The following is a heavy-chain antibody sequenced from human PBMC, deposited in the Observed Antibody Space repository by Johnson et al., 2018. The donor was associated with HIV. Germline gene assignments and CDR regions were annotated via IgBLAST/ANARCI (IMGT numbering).Heavy chain of an antibody. Sequence: VQLVESGGGVVRPGGSLRLSCAASGFTFSSYAMSWVRQAPGKGLEWVSAISGSGGSTYYADSVKGRFTISRDNAKNSLYLQMNSLRVEDTAVYYCARVNIAFDIWGQGTMVTVSS. J-gene: IGHJ3*02. CDR3: ARVNIAFDI. V-gene: IGHV3-23*04. D-gene: IGHD2/OR15-2a*01. CDR1: GFTFSSYA. CDR2: ISGSGGST.